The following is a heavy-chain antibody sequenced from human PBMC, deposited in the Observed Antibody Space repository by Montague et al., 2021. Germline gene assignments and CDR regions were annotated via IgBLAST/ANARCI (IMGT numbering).Heavy chain of an antibody. CDR3: SRAWVRSGFDS. Sequence: SLRLSCAASGFTFSSCWMIWVRQAPGKGLEWVASIKKDGTEKYYGDSVMGRFTISRDNAKTSLYLQMNALRAEDTAVYFCSRAWVRSGFDSWGQGTLVTVSS. CDR2: IKKDGTEK. CDR1: GFTFSSCW. V-gene: IGHV3-7*05. J-gene: IGHJ4*02. D-gene: IGHD4-17*01.